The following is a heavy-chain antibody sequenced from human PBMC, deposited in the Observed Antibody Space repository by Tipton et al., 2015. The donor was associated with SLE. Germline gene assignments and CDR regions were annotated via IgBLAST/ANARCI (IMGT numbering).Heavy chain of an antibody. CDR2: INHSGST. D-gene: IGHD2-15*01. Sequence: TLSLTCAVYGGSFSGYYWSWIRQPPGKGLEWIGEINHSGSTNYNPSLKSRVTISVDTSKNQFSLKLSSVTAADTAVYYCARDRGYCGGGSCYSDAFDIWGQGTMVTVSS. CDR1: GGSFSGYY. V-gene: IGHV4-34*01. J-gene: IGHJ3*02. CDR3: ARDRGYCGGGSCYSDAFDI.